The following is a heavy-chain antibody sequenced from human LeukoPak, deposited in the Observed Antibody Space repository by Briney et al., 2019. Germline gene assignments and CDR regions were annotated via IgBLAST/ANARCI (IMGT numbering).Heavy chain of an antibody. Sequence: GESLKISCAASGFTFSNYGMHWVRQAPGKGLEWVSYISSSGSTIYYADSVKGRFTISRDNAKNSLYLQMNSLRAEDTAVYYCARARLAAAGRWGQGTLVTVSS. CDR3: ARARLAAAGR. CDR1: GFTFSNYG. V-gene: IGHV3-48*04. D-gene: IGHD6-13*01. J-gene: IGHJ4*02. CDR2: ISSSGSTI.